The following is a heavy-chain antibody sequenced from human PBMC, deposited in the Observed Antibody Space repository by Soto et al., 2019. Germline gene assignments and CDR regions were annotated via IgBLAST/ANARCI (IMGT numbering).Heavy chain of an antibody. CDR2: IYYSGST. Sequence: SETLSLTCTVSGGSISSGGYYWSWIRQHPGKGLEWIGYIYYSGSTYYNPSLKSRVTISVDTSKNQFSLKLSSVTAADTAVYYCARDWSDRLGSQRWCDPWGQGTLVTVSS. CDR3: ARDWSDRLGSQRWCDP. V-gene: IGHV4-31*03. J-gene: IGHJ5*02. CDR1: GGSISSGGYY. D-gene: IGHD5-12*01.